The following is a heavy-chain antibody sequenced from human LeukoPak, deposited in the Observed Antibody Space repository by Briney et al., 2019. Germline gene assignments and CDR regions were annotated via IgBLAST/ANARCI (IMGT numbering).Heavy chain of an antibody. CDR2: ISGGAENT. V-gene: IGHV3-23*01. J-gene: IGHJ4*02. D-gene: IGHD5-24*01. CDR3: AKPVCCRDISRRVPGVYCFDY. CDR1: GFTFSNYA. Sequence: GGSLRLSCAASGFTFSNYAMNWVRQAPGKGLEWVSAISGGAENTYYADSVKGRFTISRDNSKNTLYLQMNNLRAEDTAVYYCAKPVCCRDISRRVPGVYCFDYWGQGTLVTVSS.